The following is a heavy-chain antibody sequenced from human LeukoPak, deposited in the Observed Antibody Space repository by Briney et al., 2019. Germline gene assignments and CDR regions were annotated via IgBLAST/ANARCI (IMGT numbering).Heavy chain of an antibody. CDR3: ARRIYKTLRGTEYGYWYFDL. Sequence: PSETLSLTCTVSGDAISSSSSYWGWIRQRPGKGLEWIGSIFYSGSTFYNPSLKSRVTISVDTSKNQFSLKLTSVTAADTAVYYCARRIYKTLRGTEYGYWYFDLWGRGTRVTVSS. D-gene: IGHD4-17*01. CDR2: IFYSGST. CDR1: GDAISSSSSY. V-gene: IGHV4-39*01. J-gene: IGHJ2*01.